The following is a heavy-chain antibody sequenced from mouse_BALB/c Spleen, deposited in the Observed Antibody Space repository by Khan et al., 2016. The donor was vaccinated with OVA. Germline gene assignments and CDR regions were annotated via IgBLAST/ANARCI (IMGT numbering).Heavy chain of an antibody. CDR1: GFTFTDYY. D-gene: IGHD2-3*01. CDR3: AREGDDGGLAY. J-gene: IGHJ3*01. Sequence: EVELVESGGGFMQPGGSLKLSCATSGFTFTDYYMYWVRQTPEKRLEWVAHISNRGTTTYYSDTLRGRFTISRDNAKNPLYLQMSRLKSEDTAIYYCAREGDDGGLAYWGQGTLVTVSA. V-gene: IGHV5-12*02. CDR2: ISNRGTTT.